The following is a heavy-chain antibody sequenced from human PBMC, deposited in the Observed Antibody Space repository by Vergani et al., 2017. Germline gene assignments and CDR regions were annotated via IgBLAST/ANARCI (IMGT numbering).Heavy chain of an antibody. CDR2: INPNSGGT. J-gene: IGHJ6*02. Sequence: QVQLVQSGAEVKKPGASVKVSCKASGYTFTGYYMHWVRQAPGQGLEWMGWINPNSGGTNYAQKFQGRVTMTRDTSISTAYMELSRLRSDDTAVYYCAMNPLGYCSGGSCYRTYYYYGMDVWGQGTTVTVSS. CDR3: AMNPLGYCSGGSCYRTYYYYGMDV. D-gene: IGHD2-15*01. V-gene: IGHV1-2*02. CDR1: GYTFTGYY.